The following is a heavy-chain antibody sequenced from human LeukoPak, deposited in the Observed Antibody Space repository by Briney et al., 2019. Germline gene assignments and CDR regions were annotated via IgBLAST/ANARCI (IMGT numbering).Heavy chain of an antibody. CDR2: SYYTGPT. D-gene: IGHD3-16*02. CDR3: ARDYPHFFDN. J-gene: IGHJ4*02. CDR1: GGSIANYY. V-gene: IGHV4-59*01. Sequence: SETLSLTCTVSGGSIANYYWSWIRQTPGKGLEWIGFSYYTGPTNYNPSLKSRVTISIDTSKSQFSLRLTFVTPADTAIYYCARDYPHFFDNWGQGALVTVSS.